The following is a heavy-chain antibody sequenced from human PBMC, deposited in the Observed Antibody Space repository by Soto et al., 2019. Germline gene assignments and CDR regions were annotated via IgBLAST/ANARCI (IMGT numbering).Heavy chain of an antibody. D-gene: IGHD2-21*02. J-gene: IGHJ4*02. Sequence: QVQLVQSGAEVKKPGASVKVSCKASGYTFTSYYMHWVRQAPGQGLEWMGRINPSGGSTSYAQKFQGRGTMTRDTSTSTVYMELSSLRSEDTAVYYGAGDDPALGGNSGCDYWCQGTLVTVSS. CDR3: AGDDPALGGNSGCDY. CDR2: INPSGGST. CDR1: GYTFTSYY. V-gene: IGHV1-46*03.